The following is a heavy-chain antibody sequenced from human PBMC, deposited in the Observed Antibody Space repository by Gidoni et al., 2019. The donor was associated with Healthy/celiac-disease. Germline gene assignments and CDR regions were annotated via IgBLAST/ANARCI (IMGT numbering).Heavy chain of an antibody. J-gene: IGHJ4*02. CDR3: ARDSFDSSGWPENFDY. V-gene: IGHV3-48*01. Sequence: EVQLVESGGGLVQPGGPLRLSCAAAGFTLSTYSMNWVRQAPGKGLEWVSYISSSSSTVYYADSVKGRFTISRDNAKNSLYLQMNSLRAEDTAVYYCARDSFDSSGWPENFDYWGQGTLVTVSS. CDR2: ISSSSSTV. CDR1: GFTLSTYS. D-gene: IGHD6-19*01.